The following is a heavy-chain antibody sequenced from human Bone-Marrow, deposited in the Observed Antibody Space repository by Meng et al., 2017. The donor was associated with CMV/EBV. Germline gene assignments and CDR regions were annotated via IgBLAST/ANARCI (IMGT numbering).Heavy chain of an antibody. CDR3: ARDSSDTTMTTPYYFHS. V-gene: IGHV1-8*01. CDR1: GYTFTSYD. CDR2: MNPNSGNT. J-gene: IGHJ4*02. D-gene: IGHD4-17*01. Sequence: ASVKVSCKASGYTFTSYDINWVRQATGQGLEWMGWMNPNSGNTGYAQKFQGRVTMTRNTSISTAYMELSSLRSDDTAVYYCARDSSDTTMTTPYYFHSWGQGTLVTVSS.